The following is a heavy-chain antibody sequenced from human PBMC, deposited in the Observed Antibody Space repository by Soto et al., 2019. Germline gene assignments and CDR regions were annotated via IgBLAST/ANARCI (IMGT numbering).Heavy chain of an antibody. J-gene: IGHJ5*02. CDR3: ARAGMVVKRVNWFDP. CDR1: GGSISSGGYY. V-gene: IGHV4-31*03. CDR2: IYYSGST. D-gene: IGHD2-21*01. Sequence: QVQLQESGPGLVKPSQTLSLTCTVSGGSISSGGYYWSWIRQHPGKGLEWIGYIYYSGSTYYNPSLKSRVTIAVDTSKNQFSLKLSSVTAADTAVYYCARAGMVVKRVNWFDPWGQGTLVTVSS.